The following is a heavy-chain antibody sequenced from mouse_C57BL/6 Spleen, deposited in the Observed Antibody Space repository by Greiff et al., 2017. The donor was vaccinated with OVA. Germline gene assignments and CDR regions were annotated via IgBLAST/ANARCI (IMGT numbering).Heavy chain of an antibody. CDR3: ARGSIYYDFAMDY. D-gene: IGHD2-4*01. Sequence: VKLMESGAELVKPGASVKMSCKASGYTFTTYPIEWMKQNHGKRLEWIGNFHPYNDDTKYNEKFKGKATLTVEKSSSTVYLELSRLTSDDSAVYYCARGSIYYDFAMDYWGQGTSVTVSS. CDR1: GYTFTTYP. V-gene: IGHV1-47*01. CDR2: FHPYNDDT. J-gene: IGHJ4*01.